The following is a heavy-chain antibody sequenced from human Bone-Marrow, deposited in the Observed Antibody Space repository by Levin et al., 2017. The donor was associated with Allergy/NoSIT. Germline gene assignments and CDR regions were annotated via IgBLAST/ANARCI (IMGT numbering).Heavy chain of an antibody. V-gene: IGHV3-11*01. Sequence: LSLTCAASGFTFSDYYMSWIRQAPGKGLEWVSYISSSGSTIYYADSVKGRFTISRDNAKNSLYLQMNSLRAEDTAVYYCARDKRASSSWPSDAFDIWGQGTMVTVSS. CDR1: GFTFSDYY. CDR3: ARDKRASSSWPSDAFDI. D-gene: IGHD6-13*01. J-gene: IGHJ3*02. CDR2: ISSSGSTI.